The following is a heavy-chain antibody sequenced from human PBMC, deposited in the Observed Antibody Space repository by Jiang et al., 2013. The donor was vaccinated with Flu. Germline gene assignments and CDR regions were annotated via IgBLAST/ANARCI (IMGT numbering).Heavy chain of an antibody. CDR3: ARHPRRGTTGQGGWFDP. D-gene: IGHD4-17*01. J-gene: IGHJ5*02. V-gene: IGHV4-30-2*03. CDR2: IYYSGST. CDR1: GGSISSGGFS. Sequence: TCAVSGGSISSGGFSWNWIRQPPGKGLEWIGYIYYSGSTYYNRPLKSRVTISVDTSKNQFSLKLSSVTAADTAVYYCARHPRRGTTGQGGWFDPWGQGTLVTVSS.